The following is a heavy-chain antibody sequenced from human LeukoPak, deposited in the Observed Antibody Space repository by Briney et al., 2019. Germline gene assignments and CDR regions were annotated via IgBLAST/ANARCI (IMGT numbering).Heavy chain of an antibody. CDR3: ARDWVIAAAAVLSDAFDI. D-gene: IGHD6-13*01. CDR1: GFTFSSYS. V-gene: IGHV3-21*01. J-gene: IGHJ3*02. CDR2: ISSSSSYI. Sequence: GGSLRLSCAASGFTFSSYSMNWVRQAPGKGLEWVSSISSSSSYIYYGDSVKGRFTISRDNAKNSLYLQMNSLRAEDTAVYYCARDWVIAAAAVLSDAFDIWGQGTMVSVSS.